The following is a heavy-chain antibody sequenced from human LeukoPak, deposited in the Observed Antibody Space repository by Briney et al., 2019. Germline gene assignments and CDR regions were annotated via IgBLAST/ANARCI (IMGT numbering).Heavy chain of an antibody. D-gene: IGHD5-12*01. Sequence: TSETLSLTCTVSGGSISSGGYYWSWIRQPPGKGLEWIGYIYHSGSTYYNPSLKSRVTISVDTSKNQFSLKLSSVTAADTAVYYCARGGYSGYDFGYWGQGTLVTVSS. CDR3: ARGGYSGYDFGY. CDR2: IYHSGST. J-gene: IGHJ4*02. CDR1: GGSISSGGYY. V-gene: IGHV4-30-2*05.